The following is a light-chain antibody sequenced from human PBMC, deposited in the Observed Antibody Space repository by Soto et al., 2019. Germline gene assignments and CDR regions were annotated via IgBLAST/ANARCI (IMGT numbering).Light chain of an antibody. Sequence: QSALTQPASVSGSPGQSITISCTGTRSDIGAYNYVSWFQQNPGKAPKCMIYDVYSRPSGVSHRFSGSKSANTASLTISGLQAADEAVYYCTSYTTTHTLALGGGTKLTVL. CDR3: TSYTTTHTLA. CDR2: DVY. J-gene: IGLJ2*01. V-gene: IGLV2-14*01. CDR1: RSDIGAYNY.